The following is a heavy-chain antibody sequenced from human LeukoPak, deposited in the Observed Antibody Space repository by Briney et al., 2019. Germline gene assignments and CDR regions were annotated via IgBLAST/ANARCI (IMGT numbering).Heavy chain of an antibody. D-gene: IGHD6-19*01. CDR2: IDPDESSI. Sequence: PGGSLRLSCAASGFTFRTYWMHWVRQAPGKGLVWVSRIDPDESSIVYSDSVKCRFTISRDNAKNTVYLHMDSVRPDETAVYYCTRGSSGWKGIDNWGQGTLVSVSS. CDR3: TRGSSGWKGIDN. J-gene: IGHJ4*02. CDR1: GFTFRTYW. V-gene: IGHV3-74*01.